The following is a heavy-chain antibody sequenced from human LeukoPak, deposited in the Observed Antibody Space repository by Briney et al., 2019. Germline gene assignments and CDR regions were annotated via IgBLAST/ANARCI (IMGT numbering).Heavy chain of an antibody. CDR3: AKDQKPDSGYDIDY. D-gene: IGHD5-12*01. CDR1: GRTLSTYG. V-gene: IGHV3-23*01. CDR2: IFGSGDST. J-gene: IGHJ4*02. Sequence: SGGSLRLSCAASGRTLSTYGMNWVRQAPQGGLVWVSVIFGSGDSTYYSASVKGRFTISRDKSKNTLDLQMHSLRAEDTAVNYCAKDQKPDSGYDIDYWGQGALVTVSS.